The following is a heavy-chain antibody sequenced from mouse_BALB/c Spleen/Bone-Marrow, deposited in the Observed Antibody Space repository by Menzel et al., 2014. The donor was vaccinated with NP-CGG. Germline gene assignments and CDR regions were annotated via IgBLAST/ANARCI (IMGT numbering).Heavy chain of an antibody. J-gene: IGHJ3*01. V-gene: IGHV14-3*02. CDR3: ARRDLFAY. CDR1: GFNIKDTY. Sequence: VQLKQSGAELVKPGASVKLSCTASGFNIKDTYMHWVKQRPEQGLEWIGRIDPANGNTKYDPKFQGKATITADTSSNTAYLKLSSLTSEDTAVYYCARRDLFAYWGQGTLVTVSA. CDR2: IDPANGNT. D-gene: IGHD3-3*01.